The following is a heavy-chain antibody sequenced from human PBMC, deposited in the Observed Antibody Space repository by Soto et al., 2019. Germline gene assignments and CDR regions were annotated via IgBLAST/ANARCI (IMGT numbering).Heavy chain of an antibody. D-gene: IGHD3-3*01. CDR1: GGSFSGYY. V-gene: IGHV4-34*01. CDR2: INHSGST. CDR3: ARDSPRYYDFWSGYSFGMDV. Sequence: QVQLQQWGAGLLKPSETLSLTCAVYGGSFSGYYWSWIRQPPGKGLEWIGEINHSGSTNYNPSLKSRVTISVDTSKNQFSLKLSSVTAADTAVYYCARDSPRYYDFWSGYSFGMDVWGQGTTVTVSS. J-gene: IGHJ6*02.